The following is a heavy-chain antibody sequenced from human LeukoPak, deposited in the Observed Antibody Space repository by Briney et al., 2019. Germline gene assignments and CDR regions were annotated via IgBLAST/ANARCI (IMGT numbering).Heavy chain of an antibody. V-gene: IGHV3-23*01. CDR2: ISGSGGST. D-gene: IGHD4-17*01. CDR1: RFTFSSYA. CDR3: ARGRLDYGDYLNWFDP. J-gene: IGHJ5*02. Sequence: GGSLRLSCAASRFTFSSYAMSWVRQAPGKGLEWVSGISGSGGSTYYADSVKGRFTISRDNAKNSLYLQMNSLRAEDTAVYYCARGRLDYGDYLNWFDPWGQGTLVTVSS.